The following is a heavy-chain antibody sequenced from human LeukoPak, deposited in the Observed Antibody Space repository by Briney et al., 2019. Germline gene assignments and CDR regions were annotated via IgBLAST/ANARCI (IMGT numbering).Heavy chain of an antibody. D-gene: IGHD1-1*01. CDR3: ARYQSNDGYHYYYMDV. V-gene: IGHV4-59*01. CDR1: GGSISSYY. J-gene: IGHJ6*03. Sequence: PSETLSLTCTVSGGSISSYYWSWIRQPPGKGLEWIGYIYYSGSTNYNPSLKSRVTISVDTSKNQFSLKLSSVTAADTAVYYCARYQSNDGYHYYYMDVWGKGTTVTVSS. CDR2: IYYSGST.